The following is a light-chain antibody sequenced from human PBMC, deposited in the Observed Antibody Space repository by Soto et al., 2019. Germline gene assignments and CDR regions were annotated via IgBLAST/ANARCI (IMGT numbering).Light chain of an antibody. Sequence: AIQMTQSPSSLSVSVGDRVTITCRASQGIGNDVGWYQQKPGKAPKLLIYAASILQSGVPSRFSGSRSGTDFTLTISSLQPEDFATYYCLQDHNYPLTFGGGTKAEIK. V-gene: IGKV1-6*01. CDR2: AAS. J-gene: IGKJ4*01. CDR1: QGIGND. CDR3: LQDHNYPLT.